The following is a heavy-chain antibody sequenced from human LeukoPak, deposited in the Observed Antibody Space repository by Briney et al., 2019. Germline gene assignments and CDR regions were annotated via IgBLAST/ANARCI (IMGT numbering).Heavy chain of an antibody. J-gene: IGHJ6*02. CDR1: GGSISSYY. Sequence: SETLSLTCTVSGGSISSYYWSWIRQPPGKGLEWIGYIYYSGSTNYNPSLKSRVTISVDTSKNQFSLKLSSVTAADTAVYYCAKSSGYDWSYYYYYYGMDVWGQGTTVTVSS. CDR3: AKSSGYDWSYYYYYYGMDV. CDR2: IYYSGST. D-gene: IGHD5-12*01. V-gene: IGHV4-59*08.